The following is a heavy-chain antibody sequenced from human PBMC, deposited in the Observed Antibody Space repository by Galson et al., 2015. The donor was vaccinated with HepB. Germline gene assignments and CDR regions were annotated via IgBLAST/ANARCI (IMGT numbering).Heavy chain of an antibody. CDR2: ISFDGRHK. Sequence: SLRLSCAASGFTFSSYGMHWVRQAPGKGLEWVAVISFDGRHKYYADSVKGRFTISRDNSKNTLYLQMNSLRAEDTAVYFCADFITEYSSASWGQGTLVTVSS. V-gene: IGHV3-30*03. CDR3: ADFITEYSSAS. J-gene: IGHJ5*02. D-gene: IGHD6-6*01. CDR1: GFTFSSYG.